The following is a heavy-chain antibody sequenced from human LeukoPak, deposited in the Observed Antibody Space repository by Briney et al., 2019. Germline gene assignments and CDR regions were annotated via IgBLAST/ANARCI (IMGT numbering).Heavy chain of an antibody. CDR3: AREGYSSSWLNWFDP. V-gene: IGHV4-59*01. CDR1: GGSISSYY. CDR2: IYYSGST. D-gene: IGHD6-13*01. J-gene: IGHJ5*02. Sequence: SETLSLTCTVSGGSISSYYWSWIRQPPGKGLEWIGYIYYSGSTNYNPSLKSRVTISVGTSKNQFSLKLSSVTAADTAVYYCAREGYSSSWLNWFDPWGQGTLVTVSS.